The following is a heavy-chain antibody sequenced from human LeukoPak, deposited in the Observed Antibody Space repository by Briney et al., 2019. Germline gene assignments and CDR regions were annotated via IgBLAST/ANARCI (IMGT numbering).Heavy chain of an antibody. D-gene: IGHD3-3*01. J-gene: IGHJ4*02. CDR2: ITWNSGPI. CDR1: GFTFDDYA. CDR3: AKEGLSIFGVVIPLEEAQ. Sequence: GGSLRLSCAASGFTFDDYAMHWVRQAPGKGLEWVSGITWNSGPIGYADSVKGRFTITRDNAKSSLYLQMNSLRAEDTAVYYCAKEGLSIFGVVIPLEEAQWGQGTLVTVSS. V-gene: IGHV3-9*01.